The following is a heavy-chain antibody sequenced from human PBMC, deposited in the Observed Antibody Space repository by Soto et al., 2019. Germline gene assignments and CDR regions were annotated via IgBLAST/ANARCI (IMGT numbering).Heavy chain of an antibody. J-gene: IGHJ4*02. CDR3: ASGSTVAPGDF. Sequence: PSESLYLTCTVSGGSISTNSDYGGWIRQPPGRGLEWIGCAHSTGSTYYNLSLKSRVNIYIDTSKNQFSLKLSSVTASDTAVYYCASGSTVAPGDFWGQGTLVTVSS. CDR2: AHSTGST. CDR1: GGSISTNSDY. V-gene: IGHV4-39*01. D-gene: IGHD4-17*01.